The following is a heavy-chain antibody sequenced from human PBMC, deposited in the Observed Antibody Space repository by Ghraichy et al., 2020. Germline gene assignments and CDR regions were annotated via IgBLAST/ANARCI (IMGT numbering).Heavy chain of an antibody. V-gene: IGHV3-64D*06. D-gene: IGHD1-1*01. CDR3: VKMNGGRFSRDAFDI. Sequence: GGSLRLSCSASGFTFSSCAMHWVRQAPGKGLEYVSAISTNGGSTYYADSVKGRFTISRDNSKNTLYLQMSSLRTEDTAVYYCVKMNGGRFSRDAFDIWGQGTMVTVSS. J-gene: IGHJ3*02. CDR2: ISTNGGST. CDR1: GFTFSSCA.